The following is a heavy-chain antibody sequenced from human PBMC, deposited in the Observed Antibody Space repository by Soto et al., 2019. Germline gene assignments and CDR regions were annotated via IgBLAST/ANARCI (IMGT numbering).Heavy chain of an antibody. CDR1: GFTFSSYA. J-gene: IGHJ4*02. Sequence: EVQLLESGGGLVQPGGSLRLSCAASGFTFSSYAMSWVRQAPGKGLEWVSAISGSGGSTYYADSVKGRFTISRDNSKNTLYLQMNSLRAEDTAVYYCAKGLWLDQWLAPPFDYWGQGTLVTVSS. CDR3: AKGLWLDQWLAPPFDY. V-gene: IGHV3-23*01. CDR2: ISGSGGST. D-gene: IGHD6-19*01.